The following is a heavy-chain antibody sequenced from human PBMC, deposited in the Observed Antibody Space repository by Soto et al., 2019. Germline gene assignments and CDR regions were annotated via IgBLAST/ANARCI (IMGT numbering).Heavy chain of an antibody. CDR3: ARKEDCSGGSCYLGWFDP. J-gene: IGHJ5*02. D-gene: IGHD2-15*01. V-gene: IGHV3-33*01. CDR2: IWYDGSNK. Sequence: GGSLRLSCAASGFTFSSYGMHWVRQAPGKGLEWVAVIWYDGSNKYYADSVKGRFTISRDNSKNTLYLQMNSLRAEDTAVYYCARKEDCSGGSCYLGWFDPWGQGTLVTVSS. CDR1: GFTFSSYG.